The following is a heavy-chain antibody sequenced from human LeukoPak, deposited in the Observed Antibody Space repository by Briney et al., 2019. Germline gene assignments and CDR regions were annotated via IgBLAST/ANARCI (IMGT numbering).Heavy chain of an antibody. CDR1: GSRFTANW. V-gene: IGHV5-51*01. J-gene: IGHJ4*02. Sequence: PGESLKISCKASGSRFTANWIGWVRQLPGKGLEWMGIIYPGDSDTRYSPSFQGQVTFSADKSISTAYLQWSSLRASDTAMYYCARSNGAVAGFDYWGQGTLVTVSS. CDR3: ARSNGAVAGFDY. D-gene: IGHD6-19*01. CDR2: IYPGDSDT.